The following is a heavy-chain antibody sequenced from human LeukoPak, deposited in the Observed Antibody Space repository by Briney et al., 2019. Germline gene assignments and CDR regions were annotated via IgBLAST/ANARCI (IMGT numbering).Heavy chain of an antibody. D-gene: IGHD3-10*01. CDR1: GFTPGSFW. CDR2: IKQEGREN. CDR3: ARDRWGEGKLWFGEPPPSYFDY. V-gene: IGHV3-7*01. Sequence: GGPLRLPWAASGFTPGSFWMSWVPQAPGRGREGGANIKQEGRENYYVDSVKGRFTISRDNAKNSLYLQMNSLRVEDTAVYYCARDRWGEGKLWFGEPPPSYFDYWGQGTLVTVSS. J-gene: IGHJ4*02.